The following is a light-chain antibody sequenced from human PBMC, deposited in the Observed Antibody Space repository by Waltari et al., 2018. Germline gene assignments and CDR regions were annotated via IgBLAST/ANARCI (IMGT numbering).Light chain of an antibody. CDR1: QGIRSA. Sequence: DIKMTQSPSSLSATIGDRVLITCRAGQGIRSALGWYQQKAGEAPKRLIYAATSLQSGVPSRFSGSGSGTEFNLTITSLQPEDFATYYCLQHNTYPYTFGQGTKLEI. CDR2: AAT. CDR3: LQHNTYPYT. J-gene: IGKJ2*01. V-gene: IGKV1-17*01.